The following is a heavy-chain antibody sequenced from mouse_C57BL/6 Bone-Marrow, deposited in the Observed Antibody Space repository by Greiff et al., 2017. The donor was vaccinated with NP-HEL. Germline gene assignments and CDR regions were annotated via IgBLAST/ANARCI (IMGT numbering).Heavy chain of an antibody. J-gene: IGHJ2*01. D-gene: IGHD3-1*01. CDR2: INPDSSTI. V-gene: IGHV4-1*01. CDR1: GFDFSRYW. CDR3: ATPRLAHDYFDY. Sequence: QSGGGLVQPGGSLKLSCAASGFDFSRYWMSWVRRAPGKGLEWIGEINPDSSTINYAPSLKEKFIISRDNSKNTLYLLMSKIRSDYPALYYSATPRLAHDYFDYWGQGTTLTVSS.